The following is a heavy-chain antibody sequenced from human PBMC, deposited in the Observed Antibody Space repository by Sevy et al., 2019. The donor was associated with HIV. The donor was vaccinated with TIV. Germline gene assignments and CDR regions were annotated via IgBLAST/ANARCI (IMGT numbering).Heavy chain of an antibody. CDR2: IRSRAKTYAT. D-gene: IGHD6-19*01. V-gene: IGHV3-73*01. Sequence: GGSLRLSCAASGFTSTGSTMYWVRQASGKGLEWVARIRSRAKTYATAYAASVKGRFTISRDDSRNTAYLQMNSLKTEDTAVYYCSSQRTIAVAGDYFDYWGQGTLVTVSS. J-gene: IGHJ4*02. CDR1: GFTSTGST. CDR3: SSQRTIAVAGDYFDY.